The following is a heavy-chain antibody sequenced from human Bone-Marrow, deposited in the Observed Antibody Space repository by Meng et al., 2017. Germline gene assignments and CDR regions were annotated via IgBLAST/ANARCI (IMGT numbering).Heavy chain of an antibody. Sequence: QVPLVQFGDEGKEPGASVDVSCKASGGTFSSCDISWVRHSPGQGLEWMGGIIPIFGTANYAQKFQGRVTITADESTSTAYMELSSLRSEDTAVYYCARTNWEDWYFDLWGRGTLVTVSS. J-gene: IGHJ2*01. D-gene: IGHD1-1*01. CDR1: GGTFSSCD. CDR3: ARTNWEDWYFDL. V-gene: IGHV1-69*01. CDR2: IIPIFGTA.